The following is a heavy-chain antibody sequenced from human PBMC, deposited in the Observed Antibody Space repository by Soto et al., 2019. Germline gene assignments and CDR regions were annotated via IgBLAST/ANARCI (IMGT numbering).Heavy chain of an antibody. CDR3: AKNPGYYYDSTGYHFDY. D-gene: IGHD3-22*01. CDR2: ISSSSTI. V-gene: IGHV3-48*01. CDR1: GFTFSSYS. Sequence: GGSLRLSCAASGFTFSSYSMNWVRQAPGKGLEWVSYISSSSTIYYADSVKGRFTISRDNSKNTLYLQMNSLRAEDTAVYYCAKNPGYYYDSTGYHFDYWGQGTLVTVSS. J-gene: IGHJ4*02.